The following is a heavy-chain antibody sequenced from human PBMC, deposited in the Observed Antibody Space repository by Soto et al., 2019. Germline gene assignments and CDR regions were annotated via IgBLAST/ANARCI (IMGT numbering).Heavy chain of an antibody. CDR1: GGSISSGGYY. D-gene: IGHD4-17*01. CDR2: IYYSGST. V-gene: IGHV4-31*03. CDR3: ARDSTGGYGDYDY. J-gene: IGHJ4*02. Sequence: PSETLSLTCTVSGGSISSGGYYWSWIRQHPGKGLEWIGYIYYSGSTYYNPSLKSRVTISVDTSKNQFSLKLSSVTAADTAVYYCARDSTGGYGDYDYWGQGTLVTVSS.